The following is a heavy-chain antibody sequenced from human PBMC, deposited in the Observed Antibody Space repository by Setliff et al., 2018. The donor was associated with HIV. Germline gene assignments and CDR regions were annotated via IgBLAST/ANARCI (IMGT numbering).Heavy chain of an antibody. CDR2: ISGSDGTV. CDR3: ARGYPHYCSGGICLPRFYYFDY. Sequence: GGSLRLSCVASKITFKTYSMNWVRQAPGKGLEWVSYISGSDGTVFYADSVRGRFIISRDDAKNSLYLQMNSLRAEDTAVYYCARGYPHYCSGGICLPRFYYFDYWGQGTLVTVSS. V-gene: IGHV3-48*04. J-gene: IGHJ4*02. D-gene: IGHD2-15*01. CDR1: KITFKTYS.